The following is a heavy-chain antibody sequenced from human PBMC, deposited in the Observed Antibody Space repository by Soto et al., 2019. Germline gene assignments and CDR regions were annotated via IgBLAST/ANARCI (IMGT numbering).Heavy chain of an antibody. D-gene: IGHD2-15*01. J-gene: IGHJ4*02. CDR3: AREYCSGGSCYSGGDY. CDR1: GFTFSSYG. CDR2: IWYDGSNK. V-gene: IGHV3-33*01. Sequence: QVQLVESGGGVVQPGRSLRLSCAASGFTFSSYGMHWVRQAPGKGLEWVAVIWYDGSNKYYADSVKGRFTISRDNSKNTLYLQMNSLRAEDTAVYYCAREYCSGGSCYSGGDYWGQGTLVTVSS.